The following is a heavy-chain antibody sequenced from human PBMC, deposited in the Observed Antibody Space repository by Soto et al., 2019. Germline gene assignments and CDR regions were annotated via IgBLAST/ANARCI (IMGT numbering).Heavy chain of an antibody. D-gene: IGHD1-26*01. J-gene: IGHJ4*02. Sequence: ASVKVSCKASGYTFTSYGISWVRQAPGQGLEWMGWISAYNGNTNYAQKLQGRVTMTTDTSTSTAYMELRSLRSDDTAVYYCARDLSGSYLPSFDYWGQGXLVTVSS. CDR3: ARDLSGSYLPSFDY. CDR1: GYTFTSYG. V-gene: IGHV1-18*04. CDR2: ISAYNGNT.